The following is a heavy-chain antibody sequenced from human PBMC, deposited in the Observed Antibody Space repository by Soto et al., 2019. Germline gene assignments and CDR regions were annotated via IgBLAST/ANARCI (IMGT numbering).Heavy chain of an antibody. Sequence: QVQLQQWGAGLLKPSETLSLTCAVYGGFVSSGSYYWSWIRQPPGKGLEWIGEMSHSGGTHFNPSLKSRVTISVDTSKNQFSVNIYCVTAADTALYYCARVERGTVTTVVDAFDIWGPGTMVTVSS. CDR2: MSHSGGT. D-gene: IGHD1-1*01. CDR1: GGFVSSGSYY. V-gene: IGHV4-34*01. CDR3: ARVERGTVTTVVDAFDI. J-gene: IGHJ3*02.